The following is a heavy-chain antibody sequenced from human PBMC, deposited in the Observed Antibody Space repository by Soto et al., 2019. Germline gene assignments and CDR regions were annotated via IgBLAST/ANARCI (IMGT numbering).Heavy chain of an antibody. CDR2: INHSGST. V-gene: IGHV4-34*01. J-gene: IGHJ6*02. CDR1: GGSFSGYY. Sequence: SETLSLTCAVYGGSFSGYYWSWIRQPPGKGLEWIGEINHSGSTNYNPSLKSRVTISVDTSKNPFSLKLSSVTAADTAVYYCARGQRITIFGVVKNGMDVWGQGTTVTVSS. CDR3: ARGQRITIFGVVKNGMDV. D-gene: IGHD3-3*01.